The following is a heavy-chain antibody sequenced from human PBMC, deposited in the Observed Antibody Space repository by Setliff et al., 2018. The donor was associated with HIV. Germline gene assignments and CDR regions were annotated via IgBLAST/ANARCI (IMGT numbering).Heavy chain of an antibody. J-gene: IGHJ4*02. V-gene: IGHV3-53*01. CDR3: ARDSPLSHFDS. CDR2: IYSDGSS. CDR1: GFTVSRFY. Sequence: AGGSLRLSCAASGFTVSRFYMSWVRQAPGKGLEWYSVIYSDGSSYYADSVRGRFTISRDNYKNTLYLQMNSLRPEDTAVYYCARDSPLSHFDSWGQEILVTVSS.